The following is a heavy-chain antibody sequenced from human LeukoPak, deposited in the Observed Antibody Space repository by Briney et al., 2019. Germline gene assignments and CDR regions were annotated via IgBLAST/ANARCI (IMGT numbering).Heavy chain of an antibody. CDR2: IYYSGST. CDR3: ERHQGTRYCSGGSCPAFSY. Sequence: SETLSLTCTVSGGSISSSSYYWGWIRQPPGQGLEWIGSIYYSGSTYYNPSLKSRVTISVDTSKNQFSLKLSSVTAADTAVYYCERHQGTRYCSGGSCPAFSYWGQGTLVTVSS. CDR1: GGSISSSSYY. V-gene: IGHV4-39*01. D-gene: IGHD2-15*01. J-gene: IGHJ4*02.